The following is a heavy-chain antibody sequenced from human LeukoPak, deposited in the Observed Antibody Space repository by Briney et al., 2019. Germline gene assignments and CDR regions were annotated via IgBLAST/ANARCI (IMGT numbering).Heavy chain of an antibody. CDR2: IWSDGSKK. J-gene: IGHJ4*02. CDR3: ARDLSYTSLDY. V-gene: IGHV3-33*01. Sequence: GGSLRLSCAASGFTFTIHGFHWVRQAPGKGLEWVAAIWSDGSKKYYTDSVKGRSTISKDNSKNTLYLQMNSLRAEDTAVYYCARDLSYTSLDYGGQGTLVTVSS. D-gene: IGHD2-2*02. CDR1: GFTFTIHG.